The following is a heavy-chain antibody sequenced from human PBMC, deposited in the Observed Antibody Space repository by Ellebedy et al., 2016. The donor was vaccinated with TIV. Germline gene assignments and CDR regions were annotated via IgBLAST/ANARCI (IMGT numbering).Heavy chain of an antibody. CDR1: GSSFTSYW. V-gene: IGHV5-51*01. Sequence: PGGSLRLSCKASGSSFTSYWIGWVRQMPGKGLEWMGVIYPGESATRYSPSFQGQVTIPADKSISTAYLPWSSLKASDTAMYYCARRRSGSPFDPWGQGTLVTVSS. D-gene: IGHD1-26*01. CDR2: IYPGESAT. J-gene: IGHJ5*02. CDR3: ARRRSGSPFDP.